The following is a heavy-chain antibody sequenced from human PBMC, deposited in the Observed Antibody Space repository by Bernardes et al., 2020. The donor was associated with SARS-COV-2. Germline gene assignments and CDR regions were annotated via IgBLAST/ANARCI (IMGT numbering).Heavy chain of an antibody. CDR2: INFHGTNK. V-gene: IGHV3-7*01. J-gene: IGHJ4*02. CDR1: GFTFTNHW. CDR3: ARIDEVTGRDY. D-gene: IGHD6-19*01. Sequence: GGSLRLSCITSGFTFTNHWMSWVRQAPGKGLEWVADINFHGTNKFYIGSVMGRFTVSRDNAQSSVYLQMNSLRAEDTAVYYCARIDEVTGRDYWGQGTLVTVSS.